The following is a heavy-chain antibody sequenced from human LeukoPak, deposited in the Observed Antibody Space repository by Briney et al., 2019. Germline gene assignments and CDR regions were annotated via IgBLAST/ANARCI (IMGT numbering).Heavy chain of an antibody. CDR1: GFTFSSYG. V-gene: IGHV3-30*03. CDR2: ISYDGSNK. J-gene: IGHJ3*02. D-gene: IGHD6-6*01. Sequence: GRSLRLSCAASGFTFSSYGMHWVRQAPGKGLEWVAVISYDGSNKYYADSVKGRFTISRDNSKNTLYLQMNSLRAEDTAVYYCARDVAAARPTAFDIWGQGTMVTVSS. CDR3: ARDVAAARPTAFDI.